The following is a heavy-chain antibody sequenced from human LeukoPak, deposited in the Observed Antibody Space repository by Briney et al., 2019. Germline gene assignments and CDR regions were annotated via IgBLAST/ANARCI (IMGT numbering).Heavy chain of an antibody. D-gene: IGHD5-24*01. CDR1: GGSISSSSYY. V-gene: IGHV4-39*07. CDR3: ARSPYNLYFDY. Sequence: SETLSLTCTVSGGSISSSSYYWGWIRQPPGKGLEWIGSIYYSGSTYYNPSLKSRVTISVDTSKNQFSLKLSSVTAADTAVFYCARSPYNLYFDYWGQGALVTVSS. CDR2: IYYSGST. J-gene: IGHJ4*02.